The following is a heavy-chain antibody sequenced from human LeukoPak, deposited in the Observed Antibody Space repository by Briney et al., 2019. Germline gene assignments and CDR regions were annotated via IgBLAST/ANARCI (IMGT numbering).Heavy chain of an antibody. CDR3: ARVSTAASLAIDY. Sequence: GGSLRLSCGASGFTFSDYNMNWVRQAPGKGLEWVSVISSSSTYIYYADSVKGRFTISRDNAKNSLYLQMNSLRAEDTAVYYCARVSTAASLAIDYWGQGTLVTVST. CDR2: ISSSSTYI. CDR1: GFTFSDYN. V-gene: IGHV3-21*06. D-gene: IGHD6-13*01. J-gene: IGHJ4*02.